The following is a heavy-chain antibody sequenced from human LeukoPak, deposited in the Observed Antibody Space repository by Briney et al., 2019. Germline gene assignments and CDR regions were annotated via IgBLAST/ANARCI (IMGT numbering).Heavy chain of an antibody. D-gene: IGHD5-12*01. Sequence: PSETLSLTCAVYGGSFSGYYWNWIRQPPGKGLEWIGEINHSGSTNYNPSLKSRVTISVDTSKNQFSLKLSSVTAADTAVYYCARNRGGPSIVATIIGGFDYWGQGTLVTVSS. J-gene: IGHJ4*02. CDR1: GGSFSGYY. CDR2: INHSGST. V-gene: IGHV4-34*01. CDR3: ARNRGGPSIVATIIGGFDY.